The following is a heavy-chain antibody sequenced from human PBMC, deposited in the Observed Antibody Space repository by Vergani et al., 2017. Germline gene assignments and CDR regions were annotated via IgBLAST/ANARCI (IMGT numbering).Heavy chain of an antibody. CDR2: IYSGGST. J-gene: IGHJ5*02. CDR3: ARSFTIFGVVTPYNWFDP. V-gene: IGHV3-53*01. D-gene: IGHD3-3*01. Sequence: EVQLVESGGGLVKPGGSLRLSCAASGFTVSSNYMSWVRQAPGKGLEWVSVIYSGGSTYYADSVKGRFTISRDNSKNTLYLQMNSLRAEDTAVYYCARSFTIFGVVTPYNWFDPWGQGTLVTVSS. CDR1: GFTVSSNY.